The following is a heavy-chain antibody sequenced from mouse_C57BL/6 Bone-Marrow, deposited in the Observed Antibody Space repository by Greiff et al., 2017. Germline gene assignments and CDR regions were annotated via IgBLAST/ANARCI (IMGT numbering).Heavy chain of an antibody. J-gene: IGHJ4*01. CDR1: GYTFTGYW. CDR2: ILPGSGST. V-gene: IGHV1-9*01. CDR3: ARSMPLYYDGSSYAIDY. D-gene: IGHD1-1*01. Sequence: QVQLQQSGAELMKPGASVKLSCKATGYTFTGYWIEWVKQRPGHGLEWIGEILPGSGSTNYNEKFKGKATFTADTSSNTAYMQLSSLTTENSAIYYYARSMPLYYDGSSYAIDYWGQGTSVTVSS.